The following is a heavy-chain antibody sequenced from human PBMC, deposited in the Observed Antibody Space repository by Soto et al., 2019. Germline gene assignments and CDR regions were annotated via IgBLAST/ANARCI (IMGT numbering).Heavy chain of an antibody. CDR3: ARGVSATVDAFDI. D-gene: IGHD4-17*01. CDR1: GGTFSSYT. J-gene: IGHJ3*02. Sequence: QVQLVQSGAEVKKPGSSVKVSCKASGGTFSSYTISWVRQAPGQGLEWMGRIIPILGIANYAQKFQGRVTITADKSTSTAYMELSSLRSEDRAVYYCARGVSATVDAFDIWGQGTMVTVSS. CDR2: IIPILGIA. V-gene: IGHV1-69*02.